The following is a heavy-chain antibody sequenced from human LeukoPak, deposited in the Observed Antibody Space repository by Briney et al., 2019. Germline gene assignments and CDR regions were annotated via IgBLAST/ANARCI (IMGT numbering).Heavy chain of an antibody. CDR1: EFTFSSYA. J-gene: IGHJ4*02. Sequence: VGSLRLSCAASEFTFSSYAMSWVRQAPGKGLEWVSAISGSGGSTYYADSVKGRFTISRDNSKNTLYLQMNSLRAEDTAVYYCAKGGSITMIVVVPINDYWGQGTLVTVSS. CDR3: AKGGSITMIVVVPINDY. D-gene: IGHD3-22*01. CDR2: ISGSGGST. V-gene: IGHV3-23*01.